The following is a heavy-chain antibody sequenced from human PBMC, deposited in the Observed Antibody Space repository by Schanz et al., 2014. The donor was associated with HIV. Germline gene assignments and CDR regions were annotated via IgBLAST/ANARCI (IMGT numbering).Heavy chain of an antibody. V-gene: IGHV3-23*01. CDR2: ISGSGLST. D-gene: IGHD3-10*01. Sequence: EAQLLESGGGLVQPGGSLRLSCAASTFTFNNYDMGWVRQAPGKGLEWVSGISGSGLSTYYADSVKGRFTISRDNSKNTLYLQMNSLRAEDTAVYYCAKGQRGVVRGDIDYWGQGTLVTVSS. CDR1: TFTFNNYD. J-gene: IGHJ4*02. CDR3: AKGQRGVVRGDIDY.